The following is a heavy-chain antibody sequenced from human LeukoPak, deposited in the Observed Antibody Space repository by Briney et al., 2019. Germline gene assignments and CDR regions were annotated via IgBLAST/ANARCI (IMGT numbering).Heavy chain of an antibody. CDR2: IIPIFGTA. D-gene: IGHD5-12*01. V-gene: IGHV1-69*06. CDR1: GYTFTGYY. J-gene: IGHJ6*03. Sequence: ASVKVSCKASGYTFTGYYMHWVRQAPGQGLEWMGGIIPIFGTANYAQKFQGRVTITADKSTSTAYMELSSLRSEDTAVYYCARAEWLRLGGNYYYYYMDVWGKGTTVTVSS. CDR3: ARAEWLRLGGNYYYYYMDV.